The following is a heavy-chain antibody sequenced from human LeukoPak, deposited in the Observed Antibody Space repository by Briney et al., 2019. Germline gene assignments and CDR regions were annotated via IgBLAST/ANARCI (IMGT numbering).Heavy chain of an antibody. Sequence: GGSLRLSCAASGFTFSSYAMNWVRQTPGKGLEWVSFITGDAGSTSYADSVKGRFTIPRDNSKNTLFLQLNSLSAEDTAVYYCAKTTGNGHWLIEFWGQGTLVTVSS. CDR1: GFTFSSYA. D-gene: IGHD4-23*01. CDR2: ITGDAGST. J-gene: IGHJ4*02. CDR3: AKTTGNGHWLIEF. V-gene: IGHV3-23*01.